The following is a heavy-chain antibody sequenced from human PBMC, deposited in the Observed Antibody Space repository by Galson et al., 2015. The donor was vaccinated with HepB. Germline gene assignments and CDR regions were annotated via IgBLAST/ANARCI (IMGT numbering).Heavy chain of an antibody. Sequence: SVKVSCNASGYTFTGYYMHWVRQAPGQGLEWMGRINPNSGGTNYSQKFQGRVTMTRDTSIRPASMELSRRRSDHTAVYYCSSWSEHDYGDYGTRDTSYYYDYMEVWGKGTTVTVS. D-gene: IGHD4-17*01. CDR3: SSWSEHDYGDYGTRDTSYYYDYMEV. CDR2: INPNSGGT. CDR1: GYTFTGYY. J-gene: IGHJ6*03. V-gene: IGHV1-2*06.